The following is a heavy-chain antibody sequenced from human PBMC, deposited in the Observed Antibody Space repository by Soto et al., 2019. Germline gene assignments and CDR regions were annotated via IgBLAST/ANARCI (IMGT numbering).Heavy chain of an antibody. CDR1: GYIFTAYS. D-gene: IGHD2-15*01. V-gene: IGHV1-46*04. J-gene: IGHJ1*01. CDR2: VSASGGSA. CDR3: AREENCRGGTCYSEYFHH. Sequence: QVQLVQSGAAVKKPGASVKVSCKASGYIFTAYSMRWVRQAPGQGLEWMGVVSASGGSAKYAQRLEGRGSFTRDTSTSTFYMELSSLRSEDTAVYYCAREENCRGGTCYSEYFHHWGQGTLVTDSS.